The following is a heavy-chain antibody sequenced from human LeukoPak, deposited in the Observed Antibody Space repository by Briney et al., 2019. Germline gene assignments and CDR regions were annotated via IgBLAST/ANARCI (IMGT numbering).Heavy chain of an antibody. CDR3: AREGYYDSGGLSDY. V-gene: IGHV3-7*01. CDR1: GFLFDSYG. J-gene: IGHJ4*02. D-gene: IGHD3-22*01. Sequence: PGGSLRLSCVASGFLFDSYGMHWVRQAPGKGLEWVANIKQDGSEKYYVDSVKGRFTISRDNAKNSLCLQMNSLRAEDTAVYYCAREGYYDSGGLSDYWGQGTLVTVSS. CDR2: IKQDGSEK.